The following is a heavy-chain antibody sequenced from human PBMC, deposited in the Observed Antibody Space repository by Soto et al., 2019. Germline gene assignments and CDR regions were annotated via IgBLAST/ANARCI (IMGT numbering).Heavy chain of an antibody. J-gene: IGHJ4*02. V-gene: IGHV3-23*01. Sequence: EVQLLESGGGLVQPGGSLRLSCTDSGFTFSNSAMTCVRQAPGKGLEWVSIISAAGRSAYHADSVKGRFTISRDNSKNTLYLRMTSLRAEDTAVYYCAKDGHWQDVLLDSWGQGTLVTVSS. CDR1: GFTFSNSA. CDR3: AKDGHWQDVLLDS. D-gene: IGHD1-1*01. CDR2: ISAAGRSA.